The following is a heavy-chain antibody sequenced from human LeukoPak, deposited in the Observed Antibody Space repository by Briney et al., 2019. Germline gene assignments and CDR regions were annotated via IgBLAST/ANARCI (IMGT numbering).Heavy chain of an antibody. J-gene: IGHJ4*02. D-gene: IGHD4-17*01. CDR3: AKDDYGDYVVPFEY. CDR1: GFTFSSYA. Sequence: GGSLRLSCAASGFTFSSYAMSWVRQAPGKGLEWVSAISGSGGSTHYADSVKGRFTISRDNSKNTLYLQMNSLGAEDTAVYYCAKDDYGDYVVPFEYWGQGTLVTVFS. CDR2: ISGSGGST. V-gene: IGHV3-23*01.